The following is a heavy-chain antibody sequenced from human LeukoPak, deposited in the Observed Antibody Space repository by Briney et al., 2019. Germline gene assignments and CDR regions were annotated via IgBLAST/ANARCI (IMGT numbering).Heavy chain of an antibody. CDR1: GFTFSSYA. V-gene: IGHV3-23*05. D-gene: IGHD5-18*01. J-gene: IGHJ4*02. CDR3: MTAAGYNFGQY. CDR2: LYIGGNT. Sequence: GGSLRLSCAASGFTFSSYAMNWVRQAPGKGLEWVSALYIGGNTYYADSVRGRFTISRDNSKNTLYLQMNSLRAEDTAIYYCMTAAGYNFGQYWGQGTLVTVSS.